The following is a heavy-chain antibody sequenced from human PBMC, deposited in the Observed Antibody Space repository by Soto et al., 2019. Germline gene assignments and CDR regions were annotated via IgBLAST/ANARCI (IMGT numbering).Heavy chain of an antibody. J-gene: IGHJ4*02. CDR2: VYHSGNT. V-gene: IGHV4-4*02. CDR1: GDSISSDKW. Sequence: PSETLSLTCAVSGDSISSDKWWSWVRQPPGKGLEWIGEVYHSGNTNYNPSLKSRVIISVDKPKNQFSLKLSSVTDADTAMYYCARGESQQQRDYWGQGTLVTVSS. CDR3: ARGESQQQRDY. D-gene: IGHD6-13*01.